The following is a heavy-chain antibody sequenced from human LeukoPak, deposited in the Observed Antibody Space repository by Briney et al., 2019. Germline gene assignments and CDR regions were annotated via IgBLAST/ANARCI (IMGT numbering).Heavy chain of an antibody. CDR2: INHSGST. V-gene: IGHV4-34*01. CDR1: GGSLSGYY. D-gene: IGHD2-15*01. CDR3: ARDPGYCSGGSCYGHDAFDI. J-gene: IGHJ3*02. Sequence: SETLSLTCAVHGGSLSGYYWSWIRQPPGKGLEWIGEINHSGSTNYNPSLKSRVTISVDTSKNQFSLKLSSVTAADTAVYYCARDPGYCSGGSCYGHDAFDIWGQGTMVTVSS.